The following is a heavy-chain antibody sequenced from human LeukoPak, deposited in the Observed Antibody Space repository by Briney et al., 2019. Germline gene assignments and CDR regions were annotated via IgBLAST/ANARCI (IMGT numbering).Heavy chain of an antibody. CDR3: ARGGYSPVDH. D-gene: IGHD6-13*01. J-gene: IGHJ4*02. V-gene: IGHV3-74*01. CDR2: INDDGSVR. CDR1: GFTFSSYW. Sequence: GGSLRLSCEASGFTFSSYWMNWVRQTPGKGLVWVSDINDDGSVRRYGDSVKGRFTISRDNAKNTLYLQVDNMKAEDTGMYFCARGGYSPVDHWGQGTLVTVSS.